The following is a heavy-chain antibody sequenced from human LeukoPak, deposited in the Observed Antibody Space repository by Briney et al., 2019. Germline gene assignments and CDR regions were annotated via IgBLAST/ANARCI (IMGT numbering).Heavy chain of an antibody. CDR3: ARDQLARGSPTLKEEYYFDY. CDR1: GGSISSYY. V-gene: IGHV4-4*07. J-gene: IGHJ4*02. D-gene: IGHD1-1*01. CDR2: IYTSGST. Sequence: SETLSLTCTVSGGSISSYYRSWIRQPAGKGLEWIGRIYTSGSTNYNPSLKSRVTMSVDTSKNQFSLKLSSVTAADTAVYYCARDQLARGSPTLKEEYYFDYWGQGTLVTVSS.